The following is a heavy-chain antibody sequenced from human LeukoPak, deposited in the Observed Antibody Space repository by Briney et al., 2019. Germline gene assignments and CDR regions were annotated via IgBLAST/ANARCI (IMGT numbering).Heavy chain of an antibody. D-gene: IGHD3-9*01. CDR1: GGSISSSSYY. CDR3: ARLMGVRYFQRAAFDI. CDR2: IYYSGST. J-gene: IGHJ3*02. V-gene: IGHV4-39*07. Sequence: SETLSLTCTVSGGSISSSSYYWGWIRQPPGKGLEWIGSIYYSGSTYYNPSLKSRVTISVDTSKNQFSLKLSSVTAADTAVYYCARLMGVRYFQRAAFDIWGQGTMVTVSS.